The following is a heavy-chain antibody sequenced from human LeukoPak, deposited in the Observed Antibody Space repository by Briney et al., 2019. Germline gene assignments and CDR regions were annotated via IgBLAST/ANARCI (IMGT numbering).Heavy chain of an antibody. D-gene: IGHD2-2*01. V-gene: IGHV1-8*01. J-gene: IGHJ6*02. CDR2: MNPNSGDT. CDR1: GYTFTSHD. CDR3: ARGFMVVPAAMVAGGPYYYYGMDV. Sequence: ASVKVSCKASGYTFTSHDINWVRQATGQGLEWMGWMNPNSGDTGYAQKFQGRVTMTRNTSISTAYMELSSLRSEDTAVYYCARGFMVVPAAMVAGGPYYYYGMDVWGQGTTVTVSS.